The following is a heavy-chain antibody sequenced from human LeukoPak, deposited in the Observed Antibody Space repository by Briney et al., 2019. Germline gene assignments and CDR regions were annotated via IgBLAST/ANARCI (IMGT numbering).Heavy chain of an antibody. V-gene: IGHV3-21*01. Sequence: GGSLRLSCAASGFTFSSYSMNWVRQAPGKGLEWVSSISSSSSYIYYADSVKGRFTISRDNAKNSLYLQMNSLRAEDTAVYYCARDGAMGYYDSSGYSPDYWGQGTLVTVSS. D-gene: IGHD3-22*01. J-gene: IGHJ4*02. CDR3: ARDGAMGYYDSSGYSPDY. CDR1: GFTFSSYS. CDR2: ISSSSSYI.